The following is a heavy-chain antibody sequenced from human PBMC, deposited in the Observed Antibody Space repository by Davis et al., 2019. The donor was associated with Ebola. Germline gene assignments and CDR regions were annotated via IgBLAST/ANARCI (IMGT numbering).Heavy chain of an antibody. D-gene: IGHD6-19*01. V-gene: IGHV4-59*11. Sequence: PSETLSLTCTVSGGSISSHYWSWIRQPPGKGLEWIGYIYYSGSTNYNPSLKSRVTISVDTSKTQFSLKLRSVTAADTAVYYCARGYSGWYSSYYYYYGMDVWGQGTTVTVSS. J-gene: IGHJ6*02. CDR1: GGSISSHY. CDR3: ARGYSGWYSSYYYYYGMDV. CDR2: IYYSGST.